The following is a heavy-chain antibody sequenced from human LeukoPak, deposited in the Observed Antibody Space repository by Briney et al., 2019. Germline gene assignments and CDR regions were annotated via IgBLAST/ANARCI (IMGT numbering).Heavy chain of an antibody. CDR3: ARLHYGGSYGYYYYYMDV. D-gene: IGHD4-23*01. CDR1: GGSFSGYY. CDR2: INHSGST. V-gene: IGHV4-34*01. Sequence: SETLSLTCAVYGGSFSGYYWSWIRQPPGKGLEWIGEINHSGSTNYNPSLKSRVTISVDTSKNQFSLKLSSVTAADTAVYYCARLHYGGSYGYYYYYMDVWGKGTTVTISS. J-gene: IGHJ6*03.